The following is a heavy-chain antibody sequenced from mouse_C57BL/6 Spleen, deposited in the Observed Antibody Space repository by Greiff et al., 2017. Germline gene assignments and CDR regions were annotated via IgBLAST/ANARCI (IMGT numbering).Heavy chain of an antibody. CDR2: IRNKANGYTT. CDR3: ARSDYYFDY. V-gene: IGHV7-3*01. J-gene: IGHJ2*01. D-gene: IGHD2-4*01. Sequence: EVMLVESGGGLVQPGGSLSLSCAASGFTFTDYYMSWVRQPPGKALEWLGFIRNKANGYTTEYSASVKGRFTISRDNSQSILYLQMNALRAEDSATYYCARSDYYFDYWGQGTTLTVSS. CDR1: GFTFTDYY.